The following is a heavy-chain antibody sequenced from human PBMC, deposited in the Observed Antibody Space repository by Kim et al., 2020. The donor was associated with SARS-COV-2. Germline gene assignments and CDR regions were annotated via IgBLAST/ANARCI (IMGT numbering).Heavy chain of an antibody. CDR1: GGSISSYY. Sequence: SETLSLTCTVSGGSISSYYWSWIRQPPGKGLEWIGYIYYSGSTNYNPSLKSRVTISVDTSKNQFSLKLSSVTAADTAVYYCARAYQGGYSSSWYVFDYWGQGTLVTVSS. CDR2: IYYSGST. CDR3: ARAYQGGYSSSWYVFDY. D-gene: IGHD6-13*01. J-gene: IGHJ4*02. V-gene: IGHV4-59*13.